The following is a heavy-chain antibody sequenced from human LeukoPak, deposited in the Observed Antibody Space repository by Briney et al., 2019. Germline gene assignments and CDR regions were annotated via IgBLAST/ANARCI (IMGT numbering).Heavy chain of an antibody. CDR1: GFTFSTYT. V-gene: IGHV3-21*01. J-gene: IGHJ4*02. CDR2: IVSSSSTYI. CDR3: AREGLLYFDY. D-gene: IGHD5-18*01. Sequence: TGGSLRLSCAASGFTFSTYTMIWVRQAPGKGLEWVSSIVSSSSTYIYYADSVKGRFTISRDNAKNSLYLQMNSLRAEDTAVYYCAREGLLYFDYWGQGTLVTVSS.